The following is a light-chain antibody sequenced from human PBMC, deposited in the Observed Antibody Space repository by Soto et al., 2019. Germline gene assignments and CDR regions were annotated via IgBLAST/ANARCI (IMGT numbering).Light chain of an antibody. CDR3: QHYNSYSEA. CDR1: QTISSW. V-gene: IGKV1-5*03. J-gene: IGKJ1*01. CDR2: KAS. Sequence: DIQMTQSPSTLPASVGDRVTITCLASQTISSWLAWYQQKPGKAPKLLIYKASTLKSGVPSRFSGSGSGTEFTLTISSLQPDDFATYYCQHYNSYSEAFGQGTKVE.